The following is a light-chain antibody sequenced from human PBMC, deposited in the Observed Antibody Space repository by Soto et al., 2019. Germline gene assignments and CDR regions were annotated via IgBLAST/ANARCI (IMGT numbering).Light chain of an antibody. CDR3: CSYAGTVV. CDR2: DVS. CDR1: SSDVGGYNY. J-gene: IGLJ2*01. V-gene: IGLV2-11*01. Sequence: QSALTQPRSVPGSPGQSVTISCTGTSSDVGGYNYVSWYQQHPGKAPKLMIYDVSKRPSGVPDRFSGSKSGNTASLTISGLQAEDEADYYCCSYAGTVVFGGGTKVTVL.